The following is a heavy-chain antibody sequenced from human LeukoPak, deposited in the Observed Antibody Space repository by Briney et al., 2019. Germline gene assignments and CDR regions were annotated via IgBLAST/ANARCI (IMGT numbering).Heavy chain of an antibody. V-gene: IGHV4-59*12. J-gene: IGHJ6*02. Sequence: PSETLSLTCTVSGGSISSYYWSWIRQPPGKGLEWIGYIYYSGSTYYNPSLKSRVTISVDRSKNQFSLKLSSVTAADTAVYYCARADGDYGSYYGMDVWGQGTTVTVSS. D-gene: IGHD4-17*01. CDR1: GGSISSYY. CDR3: ARADGDYGSYYGMDV. CDR2: IYYSGST.